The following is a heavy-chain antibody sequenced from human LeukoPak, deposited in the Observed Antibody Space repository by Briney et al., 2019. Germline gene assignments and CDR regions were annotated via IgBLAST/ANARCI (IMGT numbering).Heavy chain of an antibody. CDR1: GFTVSSYY. CDR2: IYSGGST. V-gene: IGHV3-66*01. J-gene: IGHJ4*02. CDR3: ARGSGWDFDY. Sequence: PGGSLRLSCAASGFTVSSYYMYWVRQAPGKGLEWVSFIYSGGSTYYADSVKGRFTISRDNSKNTLYLQMNSLRAEDTAVYYCARGSGWDFDYWGQGTLVTVPS. D-gene: IGHD6-19*01.